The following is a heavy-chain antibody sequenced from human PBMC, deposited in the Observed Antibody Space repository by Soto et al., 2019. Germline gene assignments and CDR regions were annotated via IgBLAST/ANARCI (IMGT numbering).Heavy chain of an antibody. J-gene: IGHJ5*02. Sequence: SETLSLTCNVSGGSIYTYYWNWIRQSPGKGLEWIGYISDGGSTNYNPSLKSRVTISVDTSKNQFSLKLSSVTAADTAVYYCARDRKATTSPRYNWFDPWGQGTLVTVSS. D-gene: IGHD4-17*01. V-gene: IGHV4-59*12. CDR3: ARDRKATTSPRYNWFDP. CDR1: GGSIYTYY. CDR2: ISDGGST.